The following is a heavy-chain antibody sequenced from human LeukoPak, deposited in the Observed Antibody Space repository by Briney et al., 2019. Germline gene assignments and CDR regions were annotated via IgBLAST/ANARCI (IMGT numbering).Heavy chain of an antibody. CDR1: GYTFTNYG. J-gene: IGHJ4*02. CDR3: ARDQPQIWFGEGLWYFDY. V-gene: IGHV1-18*01. Sequence: ASGKVSCKAAGYTFTNYGLNWVRQAPGHGLEWRRWISAYNVNTKYAQKLQCRVTMTSDTSTRTAYLELRSLRSDDTAVYYCARDQPQIWFGEGLWYFDYWGQGTLVTVSS. D-gene: IGHD3-10*01. CDR2: ISAYNVNT.